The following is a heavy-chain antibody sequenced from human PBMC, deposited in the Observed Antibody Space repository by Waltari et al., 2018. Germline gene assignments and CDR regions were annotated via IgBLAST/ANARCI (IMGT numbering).Heavy chain of an antibody. CDR3: AKDIFRWAFDY. D-gene: IGHD3-16*01. J-gene: IGHJ4*01. V-gene: IGHV3-23*01. CDR2: IEGSNDNT. CDR1: GFGVGGNA. Sequence: EVQLLESGGGLVQRGGSLRLACAASGFGVGGNAMAWVRQAPGKGLEWVSGIEGSNDNTHYADSVRGRFTISRDNSQNTVYLQMSSLRAEDTAIYYWAKDIFRWAFDYW.